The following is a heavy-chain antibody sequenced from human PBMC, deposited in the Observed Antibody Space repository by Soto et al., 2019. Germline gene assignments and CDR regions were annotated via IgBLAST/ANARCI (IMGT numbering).Heavy chain of an antibody. J-gene: IGHJ6*02. CDR1: GGSFSGYY. CDR2: INHSGST. CDR3: ARAAYGSGGYYYYYGMDV. V-gene: IGHV4-34*01. Sequence: PSETLSLTCAVYGGSFSGYYWSWIRQPPGKGLEWIGEINHSGSTNYNPSLKSRVTISVDTSKNQFSLKLSSVTAADTAVYYCARAAYGSGGYYYYYGMDVWGQGTTVTVSS. D-gene: IGHD3-10*01.